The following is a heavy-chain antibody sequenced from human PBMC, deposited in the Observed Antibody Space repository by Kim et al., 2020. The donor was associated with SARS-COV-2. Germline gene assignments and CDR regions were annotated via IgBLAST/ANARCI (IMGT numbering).Heavy chain of an antibody. J-gene: IGHJ5*02. V-gene: IGHV4-39*01. D-gene: IGHD2-2*01. CDR3: ARVVLTNWFDP. Sequence: TSYNPSLKSRVTISVDTYKNQFSLKLSSVTAADTAVYYCARVVLTNWFDPWGQGTLVTVSS. CDR2: T.